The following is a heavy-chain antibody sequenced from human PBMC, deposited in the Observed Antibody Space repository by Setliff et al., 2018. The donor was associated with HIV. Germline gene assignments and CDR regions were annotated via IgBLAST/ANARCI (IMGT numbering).Heavy chain of an antibody. J-gene: IGHJ4*02. V-gene: IGHV4-59*08. CDR1: GDSIITYY. Sequence: SETLSLTCTVSGDSIITYYWTWIRQSPGKGLEWIGYVFYNGDTAYNPSLKSRLTISVDTSKSQFSLKLTSVTAADTAVYYCARQMTIPGVAVTPVDYWGQGALVTVSS. CDR2: VFYNGDT. CDR3: ARQMTIPGVAVTPVDY. D-gene: IGHD3-3*01.